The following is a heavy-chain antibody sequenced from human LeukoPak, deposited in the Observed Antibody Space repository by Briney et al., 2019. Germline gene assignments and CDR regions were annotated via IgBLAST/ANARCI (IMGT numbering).Heavy chain of an antibody. CDR2: IIWNSGST. D-gene: IGHD6-13*01. J-gene: IGHJ4*02. CDR3: AKDIAAAAARFDY. Sequence: GGSLRLSCAASGFTFGDYVMHWVRQAPGKGLEWVSGIIWNSGSTGYADSVKGRFTISRDNAKNSLYLQMNSLRPEDTALYYCAKDIAAAAARFDYWGQGTLVTVSS. CDR1: GFTFGDYV. V-gene: IGHV3-9*01.